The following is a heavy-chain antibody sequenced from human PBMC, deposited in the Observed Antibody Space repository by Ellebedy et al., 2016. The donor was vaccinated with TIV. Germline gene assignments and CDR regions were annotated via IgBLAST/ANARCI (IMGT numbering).Heavy chain of an antibody. D-gene: IGHD1-1*01. CDR1: GGSISSSSYY. V-gene: IGHV4-61*05. CDR3: ARRWNLYYYYMDV. Sequence: SETLSLXCTVSGGSISSSSYYWGWIRQPPGKGLEWIGYIYYSGSTNYNPSLKSRVTISVDTSKNQFSLKLSSVTAADTAVYYCARRWNLYYYYMDVWGKGTTVTVSS. CDR2: IYYSGST. J-gene: IGHJ6*03.